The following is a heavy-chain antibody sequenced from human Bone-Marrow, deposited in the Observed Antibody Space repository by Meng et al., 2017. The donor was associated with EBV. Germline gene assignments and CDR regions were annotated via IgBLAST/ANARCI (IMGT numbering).Heavy chain of an antibody. V-gene: IGHV4-61*01. Sequence: QVQLQESGPGLVKPSXXXXXXCXVSGASVSGDTYHWSWIRQPPGKELEWIGYIYDGGTTIYNPSLKSRVTISIDASKNQFSLKLSSLTTADTAVYYCAKSRSSTPGVVDYWGQGTLVTVSS. CDR2: IYDGGTT. CDR1: GASVSGDTYH. D-gene: IGHD3-10*01. J-gene: IGHJ4*02. CDR3: AKSRSSTPGVVDY.